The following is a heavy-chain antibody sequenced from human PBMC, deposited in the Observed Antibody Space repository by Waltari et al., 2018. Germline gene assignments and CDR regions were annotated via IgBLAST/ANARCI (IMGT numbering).Heavy chain of an antibody. Sequence: EVQLAESGGGVVRPGEVLRLYCVASGFTFDDYGIRWVRQVPGMGREWVSAINWNVVSTGNADSMKGRFTISRDNTKHSLYLQMNSLIAEDTAFYYCAREGNWNEGYFDYWGQGTLVTVSS. J-gene: IGHJ4*02. CDR1: GFTFDDYG. D-gene: IGHD1-1*01. CDR2: INWNVVST. CDR3: AREGNWNEGYFDY. V-gene: IGHV3-20*04.